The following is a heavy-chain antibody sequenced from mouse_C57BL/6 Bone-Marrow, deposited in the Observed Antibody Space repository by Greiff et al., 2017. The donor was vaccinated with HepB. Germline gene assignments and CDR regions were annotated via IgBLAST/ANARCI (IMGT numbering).Heavy chain of an antibody. J-gene: IGHJ3*01. CDR1: GFTFSDYG. D-gene: IGHD2-4*01. V-gene: IGHV5-17*01. CDR2: ISSGSSTI. CDR3: ASSYDYDGAY. Sequence: EVHLVESGGGLVKPGGSLKLSCAASGFTFSDYGMHWVRQAPEKGLEWVAYISSGSSTIYYADTVKGRFTISRDNAKNTLFLQMTSLRSEDSAMYYCASSYDYDGAYWGQGTLVTVSA.